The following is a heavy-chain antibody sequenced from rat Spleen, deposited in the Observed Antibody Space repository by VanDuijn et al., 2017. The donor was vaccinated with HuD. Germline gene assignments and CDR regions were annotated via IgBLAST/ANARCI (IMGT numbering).Heavy chain of an antibody. CDR3: ATDGYYDGIYYSVYIMDA. Sequence: EVQLVESGGGLMQPGRYLKLSCVASGFTFSVYGMHWIRQAPTQGLDWVASISPSGTKSHYRDSVKGRFTISRDNAKSTLYLQMDSLKSEDTATYYCATDGYYDGIYYSVYIMDAWAQGASVTVSS. CDR1: GFTFSVYG. V-gene: IGHV5-19*01. D-gene: IGHD1-12*02. CDR2: ISPSGTKS. J-gene: IGHJ4*01.